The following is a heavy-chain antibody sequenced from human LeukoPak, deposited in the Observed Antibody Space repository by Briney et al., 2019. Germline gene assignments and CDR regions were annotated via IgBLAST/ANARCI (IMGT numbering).Heavy chain of an antibody. CDR3: ARPGLRGDYVY. CDR2: ISGYNGNT. Sequence: ASVKVSCKASGYTLTRYGFSWVRQAPGQGLEWMGWISGYNGNTNYAQNLQGRVTMTIDTSTSTAYMEPRSLRSDDTAVYYCARPGLRGDYVYWGQGTLVTVSS. J-gene: IGHJ4*02. D-gene: IGHD4-17*01. V-gene: IGHV1-18*01. CDR1: GYTLTRYG.